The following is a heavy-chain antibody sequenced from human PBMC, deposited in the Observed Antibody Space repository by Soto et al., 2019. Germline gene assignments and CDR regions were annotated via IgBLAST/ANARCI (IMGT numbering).Heavy chain of an antibody. CDR3: ARPYYDFWSGPYYYYYGMDV. CDR2: ICHSGST. D-gene: IGHD3-3*01. J-gene: IGHJ6*02. CDR1: GGSISSSNW. V-gene: IGHV4-4*02. Sequence: SETLSLICAVSGGSISSSNWWSWVRQPPGKGLEWIGEICHSGSTNYNPSLNSRVTISVDKSKNQFSLKLSSVTAADTAVYYCARPYYDFWSGPYYYYYGMDVWGQGTMVTVSS.